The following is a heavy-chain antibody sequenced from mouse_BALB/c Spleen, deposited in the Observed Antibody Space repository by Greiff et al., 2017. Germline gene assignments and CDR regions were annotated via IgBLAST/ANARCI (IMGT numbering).Heavy chain of an antibody. CDR1: GYTFTSYW. J-gene: IGHJ2*01. CDR3: ARGATYLDY. V-gene: IGHV1-69*02. Sequence: QVQLQQPGAELVKPGAPVKLSCKASGYTFTSYWMNWVKQRPGRGLEWIGRIDPSDSETHYNQKFKDKATLTVDKSSSTAYIQLSSLTSEDSAVYYCARGATYLDYWGQGTTLTVSS. CDR2: IDPSDSET.